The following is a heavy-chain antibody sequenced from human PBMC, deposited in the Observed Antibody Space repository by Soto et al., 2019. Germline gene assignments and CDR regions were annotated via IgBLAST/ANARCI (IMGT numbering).Heavy chain of an antibody. Sequence: QAGGSLRLSCAASGFTFDDYAMHWVRQAPGKGLEWVSGISWISGSIGYADSVKGRFTISRDNAKNSLYLQMNSLRAEDTALYYCAKAAAFRTHDAFDIWGQGTMVTVSS. CDR3: AKAAAFRTHDAFDI. J-gene: IGHJ3*02. V-gene: IGHV3-9*01. D-gene: IGHD6-25*01. CDR1: GFTFDDYA. CDR2: ISWISGSI.